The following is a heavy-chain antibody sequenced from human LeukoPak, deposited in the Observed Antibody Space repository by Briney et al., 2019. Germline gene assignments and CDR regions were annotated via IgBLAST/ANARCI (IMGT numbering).Heavy chain of an antibody. CDR2: ISYSGST. D-gene: IGHD6-13*01. CDR3: ARRRYSSSWSWFDP. V-gene: IGHV4-39*01. CDR1: GGSISSNNYY. Sequence: SETLSLTCTVSGGSISSNNYYWGWIRQPPGKGLEWIAGISYSGSTYYNPSLKSRVTISADTSKNQFSLKVSSVTAADTAIYYCARRRYSSSWSWFDPWGQGTLVIVSS. J-gene: IGHJ5*02.